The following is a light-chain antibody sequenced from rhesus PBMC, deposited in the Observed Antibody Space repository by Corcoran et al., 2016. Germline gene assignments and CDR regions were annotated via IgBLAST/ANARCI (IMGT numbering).Light chain of an antibody. Sequence: DIQMTQSPSSLSASVGDRVTVTCRSSQDINKELSWYQQKPGKAPTLLIYVASSLQRGVSSRFSGSGSGKDYTLTISSLQPEDVATYYCLQDYTVPWTFGQGTKVELK. CDR1: QDINKE. J-gene: IGKJ1*01. CDR3: LQDYTVPWT. CDR2: VAS. V-gene: IGKV1-94*01.